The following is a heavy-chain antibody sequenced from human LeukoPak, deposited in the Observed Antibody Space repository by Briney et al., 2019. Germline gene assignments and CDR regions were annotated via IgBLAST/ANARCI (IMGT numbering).Heavy chain of an antibody. CDR1: GFTFSSYS. CDR3: ATAGADSKSCTGARCYMWSMDV. J-gene: IGHJ6*03. Sequence: GGSLRLSCAASGFTFSSYSMNWVRQAPGKGLEWVSSISANSNYIYYADSVRGRFTISRDNAKSSLFLQMNSLRVEDTAVYYCATAGADSKSCTGARCYMWSMDVWGKGTTVTVSS. CDR2: ISANSNYI. V-gene: IGHV3-21*01. D-gene: IGHD2-2*02.